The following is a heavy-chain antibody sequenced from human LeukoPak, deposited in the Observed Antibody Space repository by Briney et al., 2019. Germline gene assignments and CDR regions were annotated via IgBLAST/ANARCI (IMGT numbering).Heavy chain of an antibody. D-gene: IGHD1-26*01. CDR3: ATNTGSYFAWFDY. Sequence: PSETLSLTCTVSAGSINRFYWNWIRQSPGKGLEWIGYIHHSGSTKYNPSLQSRVTLSMDTSKNQVSLKLSSVSAADSAVYFCATNTGSYFAWFDYWGQGTLVAVSS. CDR1: AGSINRFY. CDR2: IHHSGST. V-gene: IGHV4-59*03. J-gene: IGHJ4*02.